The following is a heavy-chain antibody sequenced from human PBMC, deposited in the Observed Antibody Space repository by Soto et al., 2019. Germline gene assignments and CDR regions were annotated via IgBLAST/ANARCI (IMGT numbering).Heavy chain of an antibody. D-gene: IGHD1-26*01. Sequence: GSLRLSCSASGRPFSSYAMSCVRQASENELEWVSAISGSGGSTYYADSVKGRFTFSRANSKIPLYLQMNSRRAEDTAVDYFAKRSRSGRYTACFDNWGPETLLTVFS. V-gene: IGHV3-23*01. CDR3: AKRSRSGRYTACFDN. CDR2: ISGSGGST. CDR1: GRPFSSYA. J-gene: IGHJ4*02.